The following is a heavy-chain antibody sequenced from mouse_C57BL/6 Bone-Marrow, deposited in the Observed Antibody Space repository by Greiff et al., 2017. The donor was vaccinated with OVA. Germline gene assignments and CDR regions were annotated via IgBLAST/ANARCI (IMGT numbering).Heavy chain of an antibody. J-gene: IGHJ4*01. CDR2: IHPNSGST. V-gene: IGHV1-64*01. Sequence: QVQLQQPGAELVKPGASVKLSCKASGYTFTSYWMHWVKQRPGQGLEWIGMIHPNSGSTNYNEKFKSKATLTVDKSSSTAYMQLSSLTSEDSAVYFCARWIYDGYSYAMDYWGQGTSVTVSS. CDR1: GYTFTSYW. D-gene: IGHD2-3*01. CDR3: ARWIYDGYSYAMDY.